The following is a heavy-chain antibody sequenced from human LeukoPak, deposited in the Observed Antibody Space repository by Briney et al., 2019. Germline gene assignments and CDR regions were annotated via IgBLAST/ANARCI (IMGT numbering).Heavy chain of an antibody. Sequence: GRSLRLSCAASGFSFKDYNMHWVRQAPGKGLEWVSVIYSGGSTYYADSVKGRFTISRDNSKNTLYLQMNSLRAEDTAVYYCAKDYDSSGYYFNWFDPWGQGTLVTVSS. CDR1: GFSFKDYN. CDR2: IYSGGST. J-gene: IGHJ5*02. V-gene: IGHV3-NL1*01. CDR3: AKDYDSSGYYFNWFDP. D-gene: IGHD3-22*01.